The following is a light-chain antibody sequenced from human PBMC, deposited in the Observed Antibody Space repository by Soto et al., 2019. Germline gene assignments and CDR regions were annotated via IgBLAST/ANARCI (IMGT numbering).Light chain of an antibody. CDR2: GAS. V-gene: IGKV3-20*01. CDR1: QSVSSSY. J-gene: IGKJ1*01. Sequence: EIVMTHSPATLSVSPGERATLSFRASQSVSSSYLAWYQQKPGQAPRLLIYGASTRAAGIPDRFSGSGSGTDFTLTITRLEPEDSAVYFCQQYTGPPTTFGQGTKVDIK. CDR3: QQYTGPPTT.